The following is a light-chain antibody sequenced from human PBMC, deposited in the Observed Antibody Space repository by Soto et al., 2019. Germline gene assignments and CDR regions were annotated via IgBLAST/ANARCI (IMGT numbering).Light chain of an antibody. V-gene: IGKV3-20*01. J-gene: IGKJ2*01. Sequence: EIVLTQSPGTLSLSPGERATLSCRASQSVSSSYLAWYQKKPGQAPRLLIYGASSRATGIPDRFSGSGSGTDFTLTISRLEPEDFAVYYCQQYGSPPYTFGQGTKLEIK. CDR1: QSVSSSY. CDR2: GAS. CDR3: QQYGSPPYT.